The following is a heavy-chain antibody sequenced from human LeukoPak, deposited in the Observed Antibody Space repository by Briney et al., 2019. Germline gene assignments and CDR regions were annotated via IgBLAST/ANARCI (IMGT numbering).Heavy chain of an antibody. J-gene: IGHJ4*02. CDR2: ITNSGNSR. Sequence: GGSLRLSCAASGFNFSDHFMSWIRQAPGRGLEWVSYITNSGNSRYYADSVKGRLTISRDNAKNSLYLQMNSLRAEDTAVYYCARGSSGLDYWGQGTLVTVSS. CDR1: GFNFSDHF. V-gene: IGHV3-11*01. CDR3: ARGSSGLDY. D-gene: IGHD3-22*01.